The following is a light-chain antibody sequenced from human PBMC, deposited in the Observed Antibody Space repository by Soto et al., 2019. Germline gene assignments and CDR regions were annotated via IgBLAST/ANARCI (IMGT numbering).Light chain of an antibody. Sequence: EIVLTQSPGTLSLSPGESATLSCRASQSVSSNYLAWYQQQPGQAPRLLIYGASSRATGIPDRFSGSGSGTDVTLIISRLEPEDFAVYYCQQYGSSPLTFGGGTKVEIK. CDR1: QSVSSNY. V-gene: IGKV3-20*01. CDR2: GAS. J-gene: IGKJ4*01. CDR3: QQYGSSPLT.